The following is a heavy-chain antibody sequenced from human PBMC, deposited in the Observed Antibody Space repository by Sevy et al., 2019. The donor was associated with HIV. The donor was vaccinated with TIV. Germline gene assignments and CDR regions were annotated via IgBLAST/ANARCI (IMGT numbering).Heavy chain of an antibody. CDR1: GYSFTSHW. Sequence: GESLKISCRGSGYSFTSHWIGWVRHMPGKGLEWMGIIYPDDSDTRYSPSFQGQVTFLADKYISTAYLQWSSLKASDTAMYYCATSRSGYLDSSGYYIYWGQGTLVTVSS. J-gene: IGHJ4*02. CDR2: IYPDDSDT. D-gene: IGHD3-22*01. CDR3: ATSRSGYLDSSGYYIY. V-gene: IGHV5-51*01.